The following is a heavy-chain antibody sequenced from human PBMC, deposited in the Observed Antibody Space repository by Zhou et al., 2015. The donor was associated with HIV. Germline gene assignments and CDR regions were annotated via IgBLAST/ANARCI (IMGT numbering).Heavy chain of an antibody. J-gene: IGHJ6*03. Sequence: VQLVESGGSRGTAWGGSLRLSCAASGFTFDDYAMHWVRQAPGKGLEWVSLISWDGANTYYADSVKGRFTISRDNSKNSLYLQMNSLRTEDTALYYCAKGECSSSSCRYYYYYYYMDVWAKGPRSPSP. D-gene: IGHD2-15*01. CDR3: AKGECSSSSCRYYYYYYYMDV. CDR1: GFTFDDYA. V-gene: IGHV3-43D*04. CDR2: ISWDGANT.